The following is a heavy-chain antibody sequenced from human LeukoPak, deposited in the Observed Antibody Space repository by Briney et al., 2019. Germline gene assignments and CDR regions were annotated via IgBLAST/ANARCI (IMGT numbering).Heavy chain of an antibody. D-gene: IGHD3-3*02. CDR3: ARGERISSYHKY. V-gene: IGHV1-69*13. J-gene: IGHJ4*02. Sequence: GASVKVSCKASGGTFSSYAISWVRQAPGQGLEWMGGIIPIFGTANYAQKFQGRVTITADESTSTAYMELNSLRSEDTAVYYCARGERISSYHKYWGQGTLVTVSS. CDR2: IIPIFGTA. CDR1: GGTFSSYA.